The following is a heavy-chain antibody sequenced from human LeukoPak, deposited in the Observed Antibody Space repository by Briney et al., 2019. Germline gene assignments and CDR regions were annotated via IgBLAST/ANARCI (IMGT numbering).Heavy chain of an antibody. CDR2: ISYDGSNK. D-gene: IGHD3-22*01. Sequence: PGRSLRLSCAASGFTFSSYAMHWVRQAPGKGLEWVAVISYDGSNKYYADSVKGRFTSSRDNSKNTLYLQMNSLRAEDTAVYYCARQSSGSLSSFDPWGQGTLVTVSS. V-gene: IGHV3-30*01. CDR1: GFTFSSYA. J-gene: IGHJ5*02. CDR3: ARQSSGSLSSFDP.